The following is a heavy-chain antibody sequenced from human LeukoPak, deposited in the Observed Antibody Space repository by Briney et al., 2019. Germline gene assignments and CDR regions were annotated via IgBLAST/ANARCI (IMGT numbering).Heavy chain of an antibody. V-gene: IGHV3-23*01. D-gene: IGHD6-19*01. CDR3: AKDARGYSSGWYFFN. CDR2: ISGSGGST. Sequence: PGGSLRLSCAASGFTFSSYGMSWVRQAPGKGLEWVSTISGSGGSTYYADSVKGRFTISRDNSKNTLYLQMNSLRAEDTAVYYCAKDARGYSSGWYFFNWGQGTLVTVSS. J-gene: IGHJ4*02. CDR1: GFTFSSYG.